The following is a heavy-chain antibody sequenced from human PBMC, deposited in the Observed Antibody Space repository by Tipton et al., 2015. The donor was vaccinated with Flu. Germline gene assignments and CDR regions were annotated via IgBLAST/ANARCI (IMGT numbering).Heavy chain of an antibody. D-gene: IGHD6-13*01. V-gene: IGHV3-9*01. CDR3: AKTTFRGIAAAGTFDY. CDR1: GFTFDDYA. CDR2: ISWNSGSI. J-gene: IGHJ4*02. Sequence: SLRLSCAASGFTFDDYAMHWVRQAPGKGLGWVSGISWNSGSIGYADSVKGRFTISRDNAKNSLYLQMNSLRAEDTALYYCAKTTFRGIAAAGTFDYWGQGTLVTVSS.